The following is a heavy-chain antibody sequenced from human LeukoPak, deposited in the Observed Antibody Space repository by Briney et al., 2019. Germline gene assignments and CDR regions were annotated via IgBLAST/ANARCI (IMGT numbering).Heavy chain of an antibody. CDR1: GFTFSASA. V-gene: IGHV3-23*01. D-gene: IGHD6-13*01. CDR3: ATSGGSSWYGYYFDY. Sequence: PGGSLRLSCAASGFTFSASAMSWVRQAPGKGLEWVSAISGSGGSTYYADSVKGRFTISRDNSKNTLYLQMNSLRAEDTAVYYCATSGGSSWYGYYFDYWGQGTLVTVSS. J-gene: IGHJ4*02. CDR2: ISGSGGST.